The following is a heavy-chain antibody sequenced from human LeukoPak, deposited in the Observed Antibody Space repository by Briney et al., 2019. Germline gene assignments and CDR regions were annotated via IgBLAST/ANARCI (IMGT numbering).Heavy chain of an antibody. D-gene: IGHD3-10*01. V-gene: IGHV4-4*02. J-gene: IGHJ6*02. CDR2: IYHSGST. CDR3: NMVRGVIYYYYGMDV. Sequence: PSETLSLTCTVSGGSISSSNWWSWVRQPPGKGLEWIGEIYHSGSTNYNPSLKSRVTISVDKSKNQFSLKLSSVTAADTAVYYCNMVRGVIYYYYGMDVWGQGTTVTVSS. CDR1: GGSISSSNW.